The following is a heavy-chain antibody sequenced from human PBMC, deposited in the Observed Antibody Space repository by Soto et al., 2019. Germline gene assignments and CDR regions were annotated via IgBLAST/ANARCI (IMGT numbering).Heavy chain of an antibody. CDR2: INSDGSST. J-gene: IGHJ4*02. Sequence: LRLSCAASGFTFSSYWMHWVRQAPGKGLVWVSRINSDGSSTSYADSVKGRFTISRDNAKNTLYLQMNSLRAEDTAVYYCARGRIEQGSGSNDYWGQGTLVTVSS. CDR1: GFTFSSYW. CDR3: ARGRIEQGSGSNDY. V-gene: IGHV3-74*01. D-gene: IGHD6-19*01.